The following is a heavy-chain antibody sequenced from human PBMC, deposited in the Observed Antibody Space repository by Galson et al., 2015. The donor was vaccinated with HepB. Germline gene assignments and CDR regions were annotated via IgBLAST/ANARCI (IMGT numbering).Heavy chain of an antibody. V-gene: IGHV1-46*03. CDR2: INPSGGST. D-gene: IGHD6-13*01. CDR3: ARIIAAAGIDY. J-gene: IGHJ4*02. CDR1: GYTFTSYY. Sequence: SVKVSCKASGYTFTSYYMHWVRQAPGQGLEWMGIINPSGGSTSYAQKFQGRVTMTRDTSTSTVYMELSSLRSGDTAVYYCARIIAAAGIDYWGQGTLVTVSS.